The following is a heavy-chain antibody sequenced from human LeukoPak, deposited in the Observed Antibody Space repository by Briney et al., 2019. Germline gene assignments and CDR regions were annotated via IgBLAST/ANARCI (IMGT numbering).Heavy chain of an antibody. J-gene: IGHJ4*02. CDR3: TRDPIAAAASGGDN. CDR2: ITSRSSYM. D-gene: IGHD6-13*01. V-gene: IGHV3-21*01. CDR1: GFTFSDYS. Sequence: GGSLRLSCAASGFTFSDYSMNWVRQAPGKGQEWVSSITSRSSYMYYGDSVKGRFTISRDNAKNSLYLQMNSLRAEDTAVYYCTRDPIAAAASGGDNWGQGTLATVSS.